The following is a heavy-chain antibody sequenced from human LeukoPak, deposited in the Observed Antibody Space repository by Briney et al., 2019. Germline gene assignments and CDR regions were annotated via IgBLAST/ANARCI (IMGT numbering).Heavy chain of an antibody. CDR2: ISSSGSTI. CDR3: ARAVYIAAAGY. CDR1: GFTFSSYE. J-gene: IGHJ4*02. D-gene: IGHD6-13*01. V-gene: IGHV3-48*03. Sequence: GGSLRLSCAASGFTFSSYEMNWVRQAPGKGPEWVSYISSSGSTIYYADSVKGRFTISRDNAKNSLYLQMNSLRAEDTAVYYCARAVYIAAAGYWGQGTLVTVSS.